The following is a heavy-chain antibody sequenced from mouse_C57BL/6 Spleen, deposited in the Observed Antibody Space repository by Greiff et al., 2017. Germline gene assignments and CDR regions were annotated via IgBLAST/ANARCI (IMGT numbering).Heavy chain of an antibody. CDR1: GFTFSDYG. D-gene: IGHD2-1*01. Sequence: EVHLVESGGGLVKPGGSLKLSCAASGFTFSDYGMHWVRQAPEKGLEWVAYISRGSSTIYYAATVKGRFTISRDNAKTTLFLQMTSLRSEDTAMYYCARDYYGNYARDYWGQGTSVTVSS. V-gene: IGHV5-17*01. CDR2: ISRGSSTI. CDR3: ARDYYGNYARDY. J-gene: IGHJ4*01.